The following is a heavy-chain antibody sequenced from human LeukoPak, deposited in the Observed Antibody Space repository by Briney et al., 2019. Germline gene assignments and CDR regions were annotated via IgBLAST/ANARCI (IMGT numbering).Heavy chain of an antibody. CDR3: ARHVTTASAARGFDI. CDR1: GYIFTNNW. CDR2: IYPGDSDT. V-gene: IGHV5-51*01. D-gene: IGHD1-14*01. Sequence: GESLKISCKGSGYIFTNNWIGWVRQMPGKGLEWMGIIYPGDSDTRYSPSFQGQVTISADKSINTAYLQWSGLKASDTAVYYCARHVTTASAARGFDIWGQGTMVTVSS. J-gene: IGHJ3*02.